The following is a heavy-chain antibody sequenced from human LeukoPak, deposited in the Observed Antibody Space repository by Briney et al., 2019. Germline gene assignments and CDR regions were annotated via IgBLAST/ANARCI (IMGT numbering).Heavy chain of an antibody. Sequence: ASVKVSCKASGYTFSIYNMHWVRQAPGQGLEWMGIINPSGGTSYAQKLQGRITLTRDTSTLYMELSSLRSEDTAVYYCARERPRILYPPPAWYYYYMDVWGKGTTVTVSS. CDR1: GYTFSIYN. J-gene: IGHJ6*03. D-gene: IGHD2-8*01. CDR3: ARERPRILYPPPAWYYYYMDV. CDR2: INPSGGT. V-gene: IGHV1-46*01.